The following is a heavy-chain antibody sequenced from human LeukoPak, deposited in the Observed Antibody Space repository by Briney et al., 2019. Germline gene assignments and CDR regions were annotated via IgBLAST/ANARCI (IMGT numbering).Heavy chain of an antibody. CDR1: GYTFTSYG. CDR2: ISAYNGNT. J-gene: IGHJ6*03. Sequence: ASVKVSCKASGYTFTSYGISWVRQAPGQGLEWMGWISAYNGNTNYAQKLQGRVTMTTDTSTSTAYMELRSLRSDDTAVYYCARDMEWFMGDYYYYYMDVWGKGTTVTVSS. D-gene: IGHD3-3*01. V-gene: IGHV1-18*01. CDR3: ARDMEWFMGDYYYYYMDV.